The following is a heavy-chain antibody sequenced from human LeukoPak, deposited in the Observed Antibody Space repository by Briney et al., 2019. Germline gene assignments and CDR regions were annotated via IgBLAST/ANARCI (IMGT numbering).Heavy chain of an antibody. CDR1: GFNFSSSG. V-gene: IGHV3-30*02. CDR3: AKVNRGSNYYMDV. CDR2: IRYDGSNK. D-gene: IGHD3-10*01. Sequence: PGGSLRLSCEGAGFNFSSSGIHWVRQAPGKGLEWVAFIRYDGSNKYYADSVKGRFTISRDNSKNTLYLQMNSLRAEDTAVYYCAKVNRGSNYYMDVWGKGTTVTVSS. J-gene: IGHJ6*03.